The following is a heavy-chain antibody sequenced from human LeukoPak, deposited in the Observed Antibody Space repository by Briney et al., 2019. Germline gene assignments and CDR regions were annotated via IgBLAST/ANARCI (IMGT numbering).Heavy chain of an antibody. CDR3: AKGGYDYVEIGYFDY. J-gene: IGHJ4*02. CDR1: GFTFSSYI. CDR2: IIGSTGST. D-gene: IGHD5-12*01. V-gene: IGHV3-23*01. Sequence: GGSLRLSCEASGFTFSSYIMTWVRQAPGKGLEWVSLIIGSTGSTFYADSVKGRFTISRDNSKNTLYLQMNSLRAEDTAVYYCAKGGYDYVEIGYFDYWGQGTLVTVSS.